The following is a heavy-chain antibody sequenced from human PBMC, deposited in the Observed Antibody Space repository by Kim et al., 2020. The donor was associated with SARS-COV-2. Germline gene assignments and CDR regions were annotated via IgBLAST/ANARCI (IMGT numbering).Heavy chain of an antibody. CDR3: AKDWRSSGNNAFDI. V-gene: IGHV3-23*01. Sequence: ADSVKGRFTISRDNSKNTLYLQMNSLRAEDTAVYYCAKDWRSSGNNAFDIWGQGTMVTVSS. D-gene: IGHD3-22*01. J-gene: IGHJ3*02.